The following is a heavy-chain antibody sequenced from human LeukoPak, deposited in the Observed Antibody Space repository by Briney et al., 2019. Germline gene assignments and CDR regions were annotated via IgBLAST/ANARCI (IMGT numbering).Heavy chain of an antibody. CDR1: GFTFSSYS. V-gene: IGHV3-48*02. Sequence: PGGSLRLSCAASGFTFSSYSMNWVRQAPGKGLEWVSYISSSSSTIYYADSVKGRFTISRDNAKNSLYLQMNSLRDEDTAVYYCASGTDFWSGYGPLKDAFDIWGQGTMVTVSS. J-gene: IGHJ3*02. D-gene: IGHD3-3*01. CDR3: ASGTDFWSGYGPLKDAFDI. CDR2: ISSSSSTI.